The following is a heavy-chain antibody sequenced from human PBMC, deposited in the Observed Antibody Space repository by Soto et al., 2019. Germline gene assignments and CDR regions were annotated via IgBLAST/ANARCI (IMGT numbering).Heavy chain of an antibody. D-gene: IGHD3-9*01. J-gene: IGHJ3*02. CDR2: INHSGST. CDR3: ARAVRVDFDWYAFDI. CDR1: GGSFSGYY. Sequence: SETLSLTCAVYGGSFSGYYWSWIRQPPGKGLEWIGEINHSGSTNYNPSLKSRVTISVDTSKNKFSLKLSSVTAADTAVYYCARAVRVDFDWYAFDIWGQGTMVT. V-gene: IGHV4-34*01.